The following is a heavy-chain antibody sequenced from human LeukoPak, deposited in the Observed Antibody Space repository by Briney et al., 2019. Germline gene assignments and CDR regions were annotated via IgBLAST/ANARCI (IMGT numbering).Heavy chain of an antibody. CDR3: ARGREMAPTYYFDY. D-gene: IGHD5-24*01. V-gene: IGHV1-8*01. Sequence: ASVKVSCKASGYTFTSYDINWVRQATGQGLEWMGWKNPNSGNTGYAQKFQGRVTMTRNTSISTAYMELSSLRSEDTAVYYCARGREMAPTYYFDYWGQGTLVTVSS. CDR2: KNPNSGNT. J-gene: IGHJ4*02. CDR1: GYTFTSYD.